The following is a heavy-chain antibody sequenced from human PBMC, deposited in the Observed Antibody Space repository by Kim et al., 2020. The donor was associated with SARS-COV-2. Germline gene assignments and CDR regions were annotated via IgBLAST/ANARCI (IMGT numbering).Heavy chain of an antibody. V-gene: IGHV1-46*01. CDR2: INPSGGST. CDR1: GYTFTSYY. Sequence: ASVKVSCKASGYTFTSYYMHWVRQAPGQGLEWMGIINPSGGSTSYAQKFQGRVTMTRDTSTSTVYMELSSLRSEDTAVYYCARDCGSESGSYYFWFDPWGQGTLVTVSS. D-gene: IGHD1-26*01. CDR3: ARDCGSESGSYYFWFDP. J-gene: IGHJ5*02.